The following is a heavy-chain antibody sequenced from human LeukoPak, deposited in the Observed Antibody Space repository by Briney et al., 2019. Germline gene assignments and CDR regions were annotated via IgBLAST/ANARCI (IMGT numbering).Heavy chain of an antibody. CDR2: IYPGDSET. Sequence: GESLKISCKGSGYSFTSYWIGWVRLMPGKGLEWMGIIYPGDSETRYSPSFQGQVTISADKSTSTAYLQWSSLKASDTAMYYCTSRRSSTRSFDSWGQGTLVTVSS. CDR3: TSRRSSTRSFDS. D-gene: IGHD2-2*01. CDR1: GYSFTSYW. V-gene: IGHV5-51*01. J-gene: IGHJ4*02.